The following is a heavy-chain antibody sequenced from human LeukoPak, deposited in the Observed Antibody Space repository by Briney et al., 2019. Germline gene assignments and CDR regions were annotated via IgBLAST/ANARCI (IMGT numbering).Heavy chain of an antibody. CDR1: GGSISSSSYY. CDR3: ARHPYSYGIDY. Sequence: SETLSLTCTVSGGSISSSSYYWGWIRQPPGKGLEWIGSIYYSGSTYYNPSLKSRVTISVDTSKNQFSLKLSSVTAADTAVYYCARHPYSYGIDYWGQGTLVTVSS. D-gene: IGHD5-18*01. CDR2: IYYSGST. J-gene: IGHJ4*02. V-gene: IGHV4-39*01.